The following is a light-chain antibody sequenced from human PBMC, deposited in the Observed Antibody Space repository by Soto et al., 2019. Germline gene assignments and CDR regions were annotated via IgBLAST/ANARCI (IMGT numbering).Light chain of an antibody. J-gene: IGLJ1*01. CDR2: DVT. V-gene: IGLV2-14*01. CDR1: SNDVGGYNY. Sequence: QSVLTPPASVSGSPGQSIAISCTGTSNDVGGYNYVSWYQQHPVKAPQLIIYDVTNRPSGVSDRFSGSKSGNTASLTISGLQAEDEADYYCSSYTSSSTPYVFGTGTKVT. CDR3: SSYTSSSTPYV.